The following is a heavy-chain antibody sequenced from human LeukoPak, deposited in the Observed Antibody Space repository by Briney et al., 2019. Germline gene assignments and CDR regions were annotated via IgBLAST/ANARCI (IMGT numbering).Heavy chain of an antibody. V-gene: IGHV2-70*11. CDR1: GFSLSTSGLC. CDR3: ARMFRYGSGSQFDY. CDR2: IDWDDDK. D-gene: IGHD3-10*01. Sequence: SGPALVKPTQTLTLTCTFSGFSLSTSGLCVSWIRQPPGKALEWLARIDWDDDKYYSTSLKTRLTISKDTSKNRVVLTMTNMDPVDTATYYCARMFRYGSGSQFDYWGQGTLVTVSS. J-gene: IGHJ4*02.